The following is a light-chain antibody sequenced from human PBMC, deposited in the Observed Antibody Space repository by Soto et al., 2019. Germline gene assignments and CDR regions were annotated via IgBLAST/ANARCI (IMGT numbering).Light chain of an antibody. CDR1: QSVGSSH. J-gene: IGKJ1*01. Sequence: EVVLSKSPGALSLSPGERATLSCRASQSVGSSHLAWYQQKPGQAPRLLIYGASSRATGIPDRLSGSGSGTDFTLTISSLEPEDFAVYYCQQYGSSPRTFGQGTMVDVK. CDR3: QQYGSSPRT. V-gene: IGKV3-20*01. CDR2: GAS.